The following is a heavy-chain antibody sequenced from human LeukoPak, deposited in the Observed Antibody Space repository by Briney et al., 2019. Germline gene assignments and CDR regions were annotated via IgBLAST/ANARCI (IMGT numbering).Heavy chain of an antibody. CDR1: GFTFSSYS. CDR2: ISTSSSYI. J-gene: IGHJ5*02. Sequence: GGSLRLSCAASGFTFSSYSMNWVRQAPGKGLEWVSSISTSSSYIYYADSVKGRFTISRDNAKNSLYLQMNSLRAEDTAVYYCARDDTKYQLLFPFDPWGQGTLVTVSS. CDR3: ARDDTKYQLLFPFDP. D-gene: IGHD2-2*01. V-gene: IGHV3-21*01.